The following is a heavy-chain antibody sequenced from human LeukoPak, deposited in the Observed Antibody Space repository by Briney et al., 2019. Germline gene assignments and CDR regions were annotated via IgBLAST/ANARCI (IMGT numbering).Heavy chain of an antibody. CDR1: GFTFSSYS. Sequence: GGSLRLSCAASGFTFSSYSMNWVRQAPGKGLEWVSYISSSSSTIYYADSVKGRFTISRDNAKNSLYLQMNSLRAEDTAVYYCARDLDFEGATIDLDYWGQGTLVTVSS. J-gene: IGHJ4*02. CDR2: ISSSSSTI. D-gene: IGHD1-26*01. CDR3: ARDLDFEGATIDLDY. V-gene: IGHV3-48*04.